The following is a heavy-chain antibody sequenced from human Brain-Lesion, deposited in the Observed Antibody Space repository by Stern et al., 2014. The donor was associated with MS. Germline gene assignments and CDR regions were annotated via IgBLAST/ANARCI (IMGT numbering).Heavy chain of an antibody. V-gene: IGHV4-39*01. CDR2: IYYSGHT. J-gene: IGHJ5*02. CDR3: AGEEDIRYCSGGSCTGNWFDP. Sequence: QVQLQQSGPGLVKPSETLSLTCTVAGGSVSSTSYAWAWIRQPPGKGLEWIGAIYYSGHTYYRPALPSRLPLSLDTSQNQFPLQLRSGTAADTAVYYCAGEEDIRYCSGGSCTGNWFDPWGQGTLVTVSS. CDR1: GGSVSSTSYA. D-gene: IGHD2-15*01.